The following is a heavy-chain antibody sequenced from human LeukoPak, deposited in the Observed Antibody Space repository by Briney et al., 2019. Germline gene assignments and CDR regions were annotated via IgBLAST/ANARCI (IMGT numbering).Heavy chain of an antibody. CDR1: GFIFIGYA. CDR3: ARGVGVTTYYSDC. J-gene: IGHJ4*02. D-gene: IGHD1-26*01. Sequence: PGGSLRLSCAASGFIFIGYAMSWVRQAPGKGLEWVSSIRPGGGSTYYADSVKGRFTISRDNSKNTLHLQMNSLRADDTAVYYCARGVGVTTYYSDCWGQGALVTVSS. V-gene: IGHV3-23*01. CDR2: IRPGGGST.